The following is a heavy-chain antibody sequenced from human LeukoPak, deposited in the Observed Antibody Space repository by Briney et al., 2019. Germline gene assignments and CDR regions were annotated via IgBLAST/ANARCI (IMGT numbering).Heavy chain of an antibody. CDR1: GFTFSTYS. CDR2: ITSPVGRI. CDR3: ARESSWSFDY. J-gene: IGHJ4*02. Sequence: PGGSLRLSCAASGFTFSTYSMNWVRQAPGKGLEWVSSITSPVGRIYYADSLKGRITISRDNARSTLYLQMNSLRAEDTAVYYCARESSWSFDYWGQGTLVTVSS. V-gene: IGHV3-21*01. D-gene: IGHD6-13*01.